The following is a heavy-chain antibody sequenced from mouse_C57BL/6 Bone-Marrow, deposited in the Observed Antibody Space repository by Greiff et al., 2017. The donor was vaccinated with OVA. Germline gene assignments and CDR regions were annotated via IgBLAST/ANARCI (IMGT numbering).Heavy chain of an antibody. CDR3: ARGWDSYAMDY. CDR2: IDPSDSYT. J-gene: IGHJ4*01. Sequence: QVQLKQPGAELVKPGASVKLSCKASGYTFTSYWMQWVKQRPGQGLEWIGEIDPSDSYTNYNQKFKGKATLTVDTSSSTAYMQLSSLTSEDSAVYYCARGWDSYAMDYWGQGTSVTVSS. CDR1: GYTFTSYW. D-gene: IGHD4-1*01. V-gene: IGHV1-50*01.